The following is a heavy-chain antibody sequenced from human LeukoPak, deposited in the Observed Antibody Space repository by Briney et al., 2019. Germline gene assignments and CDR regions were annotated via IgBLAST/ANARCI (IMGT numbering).Heavy chain of an antibody. CDR2: INSDGSST. V-gene: IGHV3-74*01. CDR3: ARGIGSSGFYPFDY. Sequence: GGSLRLSCAASGFTFSSYWMHWVRQAPGKGLVWVSRINSDGSSTSYADSVKGRFTISRDNAKNTLYLQMNSLRAEDTAVYYCARGIGSSGFYPFDYWGQGILVTVSS. D-gene: IGHD3-22*01. CDR1: GFTFSSYW. J-gene: IGHJ4*02.